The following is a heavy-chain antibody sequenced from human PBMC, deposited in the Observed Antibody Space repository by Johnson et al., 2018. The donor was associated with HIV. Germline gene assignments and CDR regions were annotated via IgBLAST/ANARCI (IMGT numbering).Heavy chain of an antibody. CDR3: ARGGVVHDAFDM. J-gene: IGHJ3*02. V-gene: IGHV3-30-3*01. D-gene: IGHD2-2*01. CDR2: ISYEGSNK. CDR1: GFTFSSYA. Sequence: QVQLVESGGGVVQPGRSLRLSCAASGFTFSSYAMDWVRQAPGKGLEWVAVISYEGSNKYYADSVKGRFTISRDNSKNTLYLQLSSLRTEDTAVFYCARGGVVHDAFDMWGQGTMVTVSS.